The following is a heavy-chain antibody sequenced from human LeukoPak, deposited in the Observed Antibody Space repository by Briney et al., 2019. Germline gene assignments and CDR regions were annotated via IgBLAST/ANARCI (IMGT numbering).Heavy chain of an antibody. V-gene: IGHV4-59*01. CDR2: IYYSGST. CDR1: GGSISSYY. D-gene: IGHD4-23*01. J-gene: IGHJ4*02. CDR3: ARGPGGYGGIGGGHY. Sequence: SGTLSLSCTVSGGSISSYYWSWIRQPPGKGLEWIGYIYYSGSTNYNPSLKSRVTISVDTSKSQFSLKPSSVTAADTAVYYCARGPGGYGGIGGGHYWGQGTLATVSS.